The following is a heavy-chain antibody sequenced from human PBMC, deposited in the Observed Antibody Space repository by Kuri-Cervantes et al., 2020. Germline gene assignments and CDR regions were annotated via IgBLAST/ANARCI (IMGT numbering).Heavy chain of an antibody. CDR2: ISAYNGNT. CDR1: GYTFTYRY. D-gene: IGHD5/OR15-5a*01. V-gene: IGHV1-18*04. J-gene: IGHJ4*02. CDR3: TRDQWAPGVSDFDY. Sequence: ASVKVSCKASGYTFTYRYLHWVRQAPGQALEWMGWISAYNGNTNYAQKLQGRVTMTRDTSTSTAYLELRSLTSDDTAVYYCTRDQWAPGVSDFDYWGQGTLVTVSS.